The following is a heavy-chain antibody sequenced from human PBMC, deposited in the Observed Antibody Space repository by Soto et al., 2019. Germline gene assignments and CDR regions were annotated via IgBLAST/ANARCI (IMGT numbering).Heavy chain of an antibody. CDR3: ARGGRHSDYYYYYGMDV. J-gene: IGHJ6*02. CDR1: GYTFTIYY. Sequence: ASVKVSCKAFGYTFTIYYIHWVLQSPLQWLDWMGVINTSGGSPTYAQKFQDRVTMTRDTSTSTVYMELSSLRSEDTAVYYCARGGRHSDYYYYYGMDVWGQGTTVTVSS. V-gene: IGHV1-46*01. D-gene: IGHD6-25*01. CDR2: INTSGGSP.